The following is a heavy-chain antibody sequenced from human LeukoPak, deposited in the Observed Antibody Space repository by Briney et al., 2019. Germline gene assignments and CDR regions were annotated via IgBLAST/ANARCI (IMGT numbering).Heavy chain of an antibody. CDR1: GGSISSYY. D-gene: IGHD4-23*01. V-gene: IGHV4-59*01. CDR2: IYYSGST. CDR3: ARGGVVTYAFDI. Sequence: SETLSLTCTVSGGSISSYYWSWIRQPPGKGLEWIGYIYYSGSTNYNPSLKSRVTISVDTSKNQFSLKLSSVTAADTAVYYCARGGVVTYAFDIWAQGKMVTVFS. J-gene: IGHJ3*02.